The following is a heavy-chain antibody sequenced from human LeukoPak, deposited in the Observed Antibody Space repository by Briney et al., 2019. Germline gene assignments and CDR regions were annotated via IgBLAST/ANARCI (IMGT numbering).Heavy chain of an antibody. D-gene: IGHD3-16*01. Sequence: ASVKVSCKASVYTFTVYYMHGVRQAPGQGLEWMGWINPNSGGTNYAQKFQGRVTMTRDTSISTAYMELRRLRSVDTAVYYCAKEERPARSDLGAYAFDIWGQGTRLTVSS. CDR3: AKEERPARSDLGAYAFDI. CDR1: VYTFTVYY. CDR2: INPNSGGT. V-gene: IGHV1-2*02. J-gene: IGHJ3*02.